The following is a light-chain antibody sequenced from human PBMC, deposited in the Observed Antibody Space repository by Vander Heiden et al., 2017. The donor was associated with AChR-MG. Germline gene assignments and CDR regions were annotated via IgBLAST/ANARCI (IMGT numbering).Light chain of an antibody. CDR3: LQDYDYPLK. CDR1: RGIRNG. J-gene: IGKJ1*01. Sequence: AIQMTQSPSSLSASIGDRVTITCRASRGIRNGLGWYQEKVGEAPKLLIYAASRLQSGVPSRFSGSGSGTFFTLTISSLQPEDYATYYCLQDYDYPLKVGQGTTVEIK. CDR2: AAS. V-gene: IGKV1-6*01.